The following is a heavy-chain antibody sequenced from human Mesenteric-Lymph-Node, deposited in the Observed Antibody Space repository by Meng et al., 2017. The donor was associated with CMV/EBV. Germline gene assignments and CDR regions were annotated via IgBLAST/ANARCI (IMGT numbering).Heavy chain of an antibody. Sequence: ASVKVSCKASGYTFTSYDINWVRQATGQGLEWMGWINPNSGATNYPQKFQGRVTMTRDTSISTAYMELSRLRSDDTAVYYCAGVDYDSSGYWYFDYWGQGTLVTVSS. CDR3: AGVDYDSSGYWYFDY. V-gene: IGHV1-2*02. D-gene: IGHD3-22*01. CDR2: INPNSGAT. J-gene: IGHJ4*02. CDR1: GYTFTSYD.